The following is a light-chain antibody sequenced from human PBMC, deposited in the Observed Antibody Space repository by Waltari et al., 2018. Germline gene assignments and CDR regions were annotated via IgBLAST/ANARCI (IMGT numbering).Light chain of an antibody. Sequence: EIVMTQSPATLSVSPGERVTLSCRASQSVRSNLAWYQQKPGQGPRLLIYDGSTRAPGIPARFSGSGSGTDLTLTISSLQSEDFAIYYCHQSDDWPPYSFGQGTKLEIK. V-gene: IGKV3-15*01. CDR2: DGS. CDR3: HQSDDWPPYS. CDR1: QSVRSN. J-gene: IGKJ2*03.